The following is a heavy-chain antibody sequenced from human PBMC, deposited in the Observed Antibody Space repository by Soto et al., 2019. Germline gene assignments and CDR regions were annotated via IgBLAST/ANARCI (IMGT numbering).Heavy chain of an antibody. CDR3: AKEAHLAYFDY. J-gene: IGHJ4*02. Sequence: GGSLRLSCAASGFTFSSYAMGWVRQAPGKGLEWVSTISGSGASTYYADSVKGRFTISRDISKDTLYLQMNSLRAEDTAVYYCAKEAHLAYFDYWGQGTLVTVSS. CDR2: ISGSGAST. CDR1: GFTFSSYA. V-gene: IGHV3-23*01.